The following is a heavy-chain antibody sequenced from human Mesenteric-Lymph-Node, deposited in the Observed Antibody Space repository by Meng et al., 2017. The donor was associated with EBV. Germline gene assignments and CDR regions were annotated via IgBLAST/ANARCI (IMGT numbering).Heavy chain of an antibody. J-gene: IGHJ4*02. CDR3: ARVVGDSTGFED. CDR2: IYYSGST. D-gene: IGHD4-17*01. V-gene: IGHV4-30-4*01. Sequence: QVQLQESGPGLVKPSQPLSLTCAVSGGSISSGGYYWSWIRQPPGKGLEWIGYIYYSGSTYYNPSLKSRLTISLDTSKNQFSLKLSSVTAADTAVYYCARVVGDSTGFEDWGQGPLGTVDS. CDR1: GGSISSGGYY.